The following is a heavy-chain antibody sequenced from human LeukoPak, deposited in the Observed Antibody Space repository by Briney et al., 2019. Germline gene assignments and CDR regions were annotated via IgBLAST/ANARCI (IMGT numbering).Heavy chain of an antibody. CDR3: AKDLYYGYYFDY. J-gene: IGHJ4*02. Sequence: QSGGSLRLSCAASGFTFSGYGMHWVRQAPGKGLEWVALISNDGSNKHYVDSVKGRFTISRDNSENMLYLQMNSLRAEDTAVYYCAKDLYYGYYFDYWGQGTLVTVSS. D-gene: IGHD3-16*01. CDR2: ISNDGSNK. V-gene: IGHV3-30*18. CDR1: GFTFSGYG.